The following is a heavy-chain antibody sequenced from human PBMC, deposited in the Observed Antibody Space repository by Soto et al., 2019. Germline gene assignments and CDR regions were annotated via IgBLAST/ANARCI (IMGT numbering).Heavy chain of an antibody. Sequence: PGGSLRLSCAASGFTFSSYAMSWVRQAPGKGLEWVAAIRGSTASTYYADSMRDRFTISRDNSANTIFLQMNSLRVEDSAVYFCAKASDGGWPYYFDSWGQGALVTVSS. J-gene: IGHJ4*02. CDR2: IRGSTAST. CDR3: AKASDGGWPYYFDS. V-gene: IGHV3-23*01. CDR1: GFTFSSYA. D-gene: IGHD2-15*01.